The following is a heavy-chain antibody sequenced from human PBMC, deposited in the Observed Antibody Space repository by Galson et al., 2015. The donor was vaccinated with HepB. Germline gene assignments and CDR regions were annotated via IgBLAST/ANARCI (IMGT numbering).Heavy chain of an antibody. Sequence: TLSLTCIVSGGAMSTYYWSWIRQPAGKGLEWIGRIYSSGDTNYNPSLKSRVTMSIDRSKNHFSLKLKSVTAADTAVYYCARDPGRLSWFDPWGRGTLVTVSS. CDR1: GGAMSTYY. J-gene: IGHJ5*02. D-gene: IGHD3-16*01. CDR3: ARDPGRLSWFDP. CDR2: IYSSGDT. V-gene: IGHV4-4*07.